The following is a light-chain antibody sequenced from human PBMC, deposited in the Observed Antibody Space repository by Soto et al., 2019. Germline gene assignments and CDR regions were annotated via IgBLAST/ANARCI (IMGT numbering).Light chain of an antibody. CDR3: KSYAGSNTYV. CDR2: EVA. J-gene: IGLJ1*01. Sequence: QSVLTQPPSASGSPGQSVTISCTGTKNDIGVYDFLSWYQHHPGKAPRLIIYEVAQRPSGVPDRLSGSKSGNTASLTVSGLQAADEADYFCKSYAGSNTYVFGSGTKVTGL. CDR1: KNDIGVYDF. V-gene: IGLV2-8*01.